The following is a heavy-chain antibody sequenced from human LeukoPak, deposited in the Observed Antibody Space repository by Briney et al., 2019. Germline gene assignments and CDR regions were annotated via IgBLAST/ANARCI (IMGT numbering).Heavy chain of an antibody. CDR3: ARWVQGSYGHNWFDP. CDR1: GYTFTGYY. Sequence: GASVKVSCKASGYTFTGYYMHWVRQAPGQGLEWMVWINPNSGGTNYAQKFQGRVTMTRNTSISTAYMELSSLRSEDTAVYYCARWVQGSYGHNWFDPWGQGTLVTVSS. D-gene: IGHD5-18*01. J-gene: IGHJ5*02. CDR2: INPNSGGT. V-gene: IGHV1-2*02.